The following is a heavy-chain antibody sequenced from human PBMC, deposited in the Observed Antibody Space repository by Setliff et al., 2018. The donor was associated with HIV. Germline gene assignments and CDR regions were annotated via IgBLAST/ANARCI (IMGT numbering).Heavy chain of an antibody. V-gene: IGHV4-4*07. Sequence: SETLSLTCTVSGGSISAYFWTWIRQPAGKGLEWIGRIYSGGSTNYNPSLNSRVTISVDTSKNQFSLKLSSVTAADTAVYYCARRVYYDFWSGYYLSISKWFDPWGQGILVTVS. CDR1: GGSISAYF. CDR2: IYSGGST. J-gene: IGHJ5*02. CDR3: ARRVYYDFWSGYYLSISKWFDP. D-gene: IGHD3-3*01.